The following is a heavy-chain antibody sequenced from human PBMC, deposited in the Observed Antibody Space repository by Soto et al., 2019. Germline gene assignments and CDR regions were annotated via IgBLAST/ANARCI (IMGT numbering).Heavy chain of an antibody. J-gene: IGHJ4*02. CDR3: ARVGRIDGDYADY. CDR1: GFTFSSYW. V-gene: IGHV3-7*01. D-gene: IGHD4-17*01. Sequence: GGSLRRSCAASGFTFSSYWMSWVRQAPGKGLEWVANIKKDGSEKYYVDSVKGRFTISRDNAKNSLYLQMNSLRAEDTAVYYCARVGRIDGDYADYWGQGTLVTVS. CDR2: IKKDGSEK.